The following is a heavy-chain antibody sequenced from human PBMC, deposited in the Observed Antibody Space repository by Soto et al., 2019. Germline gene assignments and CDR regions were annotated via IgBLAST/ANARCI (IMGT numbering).Heavy chain of an antibody. CDR1: GFSFSAYG. J-gene: IGHJ4*02. V-gene: IGHV3-30*18. D-gene: IGHD1-7*01. CDR2: ASYDGSRT. CDR3: AKDGQDWNYVCYFDY. Sequence: QVQLVESGGGVVQPGRSLRLSCAASGFSFSAYGMHWVRQAPGKGLEWVAVASYDGSRTHYADSVAGRVTISRDNSKNPLYLQMKSLTGDDTALYDCAKDGQDWNYVCYFDYWGQGTLVTGSS.